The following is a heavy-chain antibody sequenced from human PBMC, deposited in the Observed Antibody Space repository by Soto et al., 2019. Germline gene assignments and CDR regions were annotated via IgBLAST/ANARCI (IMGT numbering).Heavy chain of an antibody. D-gene: IGHD1-26*01. CDR3: ARAGEGSGGTYGGGDFDY. CDR2: ISFDGNNK. J-gene: IGHJ4*02. V-gene: IGHV3-30-3*01. Sequence: QVQLVESGGGVVQPGRSLRLSCEASGFTFRNYAMNWVRQAPGKGLEWVAVISFDGNNKDYADSVKGRFTISRDNSKNTLYLHMNILRADDTAVYFCARAGEGSGGTYGGGDFDYWGQGTLVTVSS. CDR1: GFTFRNYA.